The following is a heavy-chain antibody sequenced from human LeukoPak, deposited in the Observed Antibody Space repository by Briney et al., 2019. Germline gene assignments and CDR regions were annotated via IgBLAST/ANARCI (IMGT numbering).Heavy chain of an antibody. Sequence: PSETLSLTCAVYGGSFSGYYWSWIRQPPGKGLEWIGEINHSGSINYNPSLKSRVTISVDTSKNQFSLKLSSVTAADTAVYYCARYGIAARPRYYYYMDVWGKGTTVTVSS. D-gene: IGHD6-6*01. CDR1: GGSFSGYY. CDR2: INHSGSI. J-gene: IGHJ6*03. V-gene: IGHV4-34*01. CDR3: ARYGIAARPRYYYYMDV.